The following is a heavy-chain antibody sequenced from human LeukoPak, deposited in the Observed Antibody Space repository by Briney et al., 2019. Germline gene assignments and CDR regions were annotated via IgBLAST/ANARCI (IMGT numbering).Heavy chain of an antibody. CDR1: GSLYSSYK. Sequence: PQASLHHFCKTSGSLYSSYKFRWPQKAPDPGQEWMGWISTNKGNTNYAQRLQGRVTMTTDTSTTTAYMELRSLRSDDTAIYYCVRDIQWRFDPWGQGTLVTVSS. CDR3: VRDIQWRFDP. J-gene: IGHJ5*02. V-gene: IGHV1-18*01. CDR2: ISTNKGNT. D-gene: IGHD2-8*01.